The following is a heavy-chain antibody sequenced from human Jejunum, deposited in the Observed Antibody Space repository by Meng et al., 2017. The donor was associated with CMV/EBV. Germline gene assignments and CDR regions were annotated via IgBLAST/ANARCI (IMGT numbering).Heavy chain of an antibody. Sequence: SLGSINYNSCGWVRQAARKGVEWLASVSYSGSTNYNPSPKNGVTISMDMSDNQFSLKVTSVPAGDTAVYYCAGWSWSGSDPFADYWGQGTLVTVSS. CDR1: LGSINYNS. CDR3: AGWSWSGSDPFADY. V-gene: IGHV4-59*01. CDR2: VSYSGST. D-gene: IGHD3-10*01. J-gene: IGHJ4*02.